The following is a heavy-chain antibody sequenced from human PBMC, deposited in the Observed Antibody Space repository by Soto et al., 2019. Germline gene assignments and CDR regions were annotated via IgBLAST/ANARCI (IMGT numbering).Heavy chain of an antibody. CDR1: GGTFSSYA. CDR2: FIPIFGTA. Sequence: QVQLVQSGAEVKKPGSSVKVACKASGGTFSSYAISWVRQAPGHGLEWMGGFIPIFGTADYAQKFQGRVTITADESTSTAYMQLSSLRSDDTAVYYCASHPHDPTEYYYYYAMHVWGQGTTVTVS. D-gene: IGHD3-3*01. V-gene: IGHV1-69*12. J-gene: IGHJ6*02. CDR3: ASHPHDPTEYYYYYAMHV.